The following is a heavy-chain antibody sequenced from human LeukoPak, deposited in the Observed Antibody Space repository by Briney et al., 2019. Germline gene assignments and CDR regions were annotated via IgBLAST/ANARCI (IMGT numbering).Heavy chain of an antibody. V-gene: IGHV3-21*01. J-gene: IGHJ6*02. CDR2: ISSSSSYI. D-gene: IGHD3-22*01. CDR1: GFTLSSYA. CDR3: ARDNSPMIGGYYYYGMDV. Sequence: NAGGSLRLSCAASGFTLSSYAMSWVRQAPGKGLEWVSSISSSSSYIYYADSVKGRFTISRDNAKNSLYLQMNSLRAEDTAVYYCARDNSPMIGGYYYYGMDVWGQGTTVTVSS.